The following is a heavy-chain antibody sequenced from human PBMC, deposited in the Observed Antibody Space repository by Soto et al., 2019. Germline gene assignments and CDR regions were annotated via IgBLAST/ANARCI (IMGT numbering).Heavy chain of an antibody. Sequence: QVQLVQSGAEVKKPGSSVKVSCKASGGTFSSYAISWVRQAPGQGLEWMGGIIPIFGTANYAQKFQGRVTITADESTGTAYMGLSSLRSEDTAVYSCARDRVVTAIGYFDLWGRGTLVTVSS. J-gene: IGHJ2*01. CDR1: GGTFSSYA. CDR3: ARDRVVTAIGYFDL. V-gene: IGHV1-69*12. D-gene: IGHD2-21*02. CDR2: IIPIFGTA.